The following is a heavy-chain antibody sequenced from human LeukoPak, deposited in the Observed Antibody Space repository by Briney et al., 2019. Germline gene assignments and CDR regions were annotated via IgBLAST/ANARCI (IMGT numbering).Heavy chain of an antibody. V-gene: IGHV1-8*02. Sequence: ASVKVSCKASGYTFTGYYMHWVRQAPGQGLEWMGWMNPNSGNTGYAQKFQGRVTMTRNTSISTAYMELSSLRSEDTAVYYCARFVSVTATPFDPWGQGTLVTVSS. J-gene: IGHJ5*02. CDR3: ARFVSVTATPFDP. CDR1: GYTFTGYY. D-gene: IGHD2-21*02. CDR2: MNPNSGNT.